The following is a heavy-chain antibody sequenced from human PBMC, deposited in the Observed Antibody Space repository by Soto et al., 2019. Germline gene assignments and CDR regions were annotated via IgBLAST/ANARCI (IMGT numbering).Heavy chain of an antibody. CDR2: ISWNSGSI. Sequence: GGSLRLSCAASGFTFDDYAMHWVRQAPGKGLEWVSGISWNSGSIGYADSVKGRFTISRDNAKNSLYLQMNSLRAEDTALYYCAKGGVVVAGYYYGMDVWGQGTTVTVSS. CDR3: AKGGVVVAGYYYGMDV. CDR1: GFTFDDYA. D-gene: IGHD2-15*01. V-gene: IGHV3-9*01. J-gene: IGHJ6*02.